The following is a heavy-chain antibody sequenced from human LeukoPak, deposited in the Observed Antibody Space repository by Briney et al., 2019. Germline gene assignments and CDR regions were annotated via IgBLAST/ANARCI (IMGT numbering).Heavy chain of an antibody. Sequence: PEGSLSLSCAASSFIFSFCAMICLPHAPGKAREWVAAISGSGGSTYYADSVKGRFTISRDNSKNTLYLQMNSLRAEDMAVYYCAKEAATPGQFDYWGQGTLVTVSS. V-gene: IGHV3-23*01. J-gene: IGHJ4*02. D-gene: IGHD2-15*01. CDR3: AKEAATPGQFDY. CDR2: ISGSGGST. CDR1: SFIFSFCA.